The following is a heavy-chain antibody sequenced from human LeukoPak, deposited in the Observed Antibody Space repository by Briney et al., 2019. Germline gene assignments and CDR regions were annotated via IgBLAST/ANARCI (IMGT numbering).Heavy chain of an antibody. J-gene: IGHJ3*02. CDR2: IYYSGST. V-gene: IGHV4-30-4*08. Sequence: SETLSLTCTVSGGSISSGDYYWSWIHQPPGKGLEWIGYIYYSGSTYYNPSLKSRVTISVDTSKNQFSLKLSSVTAADTAVYYCAALPPRFSDLEGAFDIWGQGTMVTVSS. CDR3: AALPPRFSDLEGAFDI. D-gene: IGHD1-1*01. CDR1: GGSISSGDYY.